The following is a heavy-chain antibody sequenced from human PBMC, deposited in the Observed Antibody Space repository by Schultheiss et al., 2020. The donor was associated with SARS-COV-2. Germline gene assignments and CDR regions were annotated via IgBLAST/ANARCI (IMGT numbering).Heavy chain of an antibody. J-gene: IGHJ4*02. CDR1: GFTFSSYA. D-gene: IGHD5-18*01. CDR3: TTVMGIQLWLPSY. V-gene: IGHV3-23*01. CDR2: ISGSGGST. Sequence: GGSLRLSCAASGFTFSSYAMSWVRQAPGKGLEWVSAISGSGGSTYYADSVKGRFTISRDNSKNTLYLQMNSLRAEDTAVYYCTTVMGIQLWLPSYWGQGTLVTV.